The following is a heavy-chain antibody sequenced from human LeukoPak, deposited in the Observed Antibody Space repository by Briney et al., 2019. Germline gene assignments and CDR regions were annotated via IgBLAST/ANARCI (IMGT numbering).Heavy chain of an antibody. CDR1: GFTFSSYG. CDR3: AKDXAYYGMDV. CDR2: ISYDGSNK. V-gene: IGHV3-30*18. Sequence: PGGSLRLSCAASGFTFSSYGMHWVRQAPGKGLEWVAVISYDGSNKYYADSVKGRFTISRDNSKNTLYLQMNSLRAEDTAVYYCAKDXAYYGMDVWGQGTTVTVSS. J-gene: IGHJ6*02.